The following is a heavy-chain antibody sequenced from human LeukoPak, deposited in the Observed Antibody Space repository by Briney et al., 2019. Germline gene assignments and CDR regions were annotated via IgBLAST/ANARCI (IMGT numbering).Heavy chain of an antibody. CDR2: INPNSGGT. CDR1: GGTFSSYA. Sequence: ASVKVSCKASGGTFSSYAISWVRQAPGQGLEWMGWINPNSGGTNYAQKFQGRVTMTRDTSISTAYMELSRLRSDDTAVYYCARHYCGGDCYSWAFDIWGQGTMVTVSS. CDR3: ARHYCGGDCYSWAFDI. D-gene: IGHD2-21*02. V-gene: IGHV1-2*02. J-gene: IGHJ3*02.